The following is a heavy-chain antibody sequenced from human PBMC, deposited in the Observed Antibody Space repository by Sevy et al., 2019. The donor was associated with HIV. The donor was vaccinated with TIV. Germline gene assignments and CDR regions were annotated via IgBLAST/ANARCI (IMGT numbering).Heavy chain of an antibody. J-gene: IGHJ6*02. Sequence: GGSLRLSCLASGFTFSNPWMSWVRQAPGKGLEWVGRIKSKTDGGTTDYAAPVKGRFTISRDDSKNTLYLQMNSLKTEDTAVYYCTTGEDVYSSSWHPHYYYGMDVWGQGTTVTVSS. CDR3: TTGEDVYSSSWHPHYYYGMDV. CDR1: GFTFSNPW. CDR2: IKSKTDGGTT. V-gene: IGHV3-15*01. D-gene: IGHD6-13*01.